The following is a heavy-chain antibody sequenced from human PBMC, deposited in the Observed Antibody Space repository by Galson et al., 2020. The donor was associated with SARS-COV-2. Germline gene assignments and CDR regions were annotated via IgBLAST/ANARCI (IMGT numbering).Heavy chain of an antibody. CDR1: GFTFDDYA. CDR2: ISWNSGSI. V-gene: IGHV3-9*01. Sequence: GGSLRLSCAASGFTFDDYAMHWVRQAPGKGLEWVSGISWNSGSIGYADSVKGRFTISRDNAKNSLYLQMNSLRAEDTALYYCATLPHDYGDIYYYYMDVWGKGTTVTVSS. J-gene: IGHJ6*03. CDR3: ATLPHDYGDIYYYYMDV. D-gene: IGHD4-17*01.